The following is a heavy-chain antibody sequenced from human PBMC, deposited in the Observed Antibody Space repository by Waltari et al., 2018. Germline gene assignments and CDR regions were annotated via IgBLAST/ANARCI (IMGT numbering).Heavy chain of an antibody. CDR1: GFTFSSYS. D-gene: IGHD5-12*01. CDR2: ISSSSSTI. J-gene: IGHJ5*02. Sequence: EVQLVESGGGLVQPGGSLRLSCAASGFTFSSYSMNWVRQAPGKGLEWVSYISSSSSTIYYADSVKGRFTISRDNAKNSLYLQMNSLRAEDTAVYYCARSDGYNAPTPASSWGQGTLVTVSS. CDR3: ARSDGYNAPTPASS. V-gene: IGHV3-48*04.